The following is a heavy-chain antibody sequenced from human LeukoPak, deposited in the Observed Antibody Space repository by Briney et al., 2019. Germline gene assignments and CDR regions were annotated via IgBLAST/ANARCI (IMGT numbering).Heavy chain of an antibody. CDR2: IYSGGST. D-gene: IGHD1-1*01. CDR1: EFTVSSNY. Sequence: PGGSLRLSCAASEFTVSSNYMSWVRQAPGKGLEWVSVIYSGGSTYYADSVKGRFTISRHNSKNTLYLQMNSLRAEDTAVYYCARSLEPWKIDYWGQGTLVTVSS. V-gene: IGHV3-53*04. CDR3: ARSLEPWKIDY. J-gene: IGHJ4*02.